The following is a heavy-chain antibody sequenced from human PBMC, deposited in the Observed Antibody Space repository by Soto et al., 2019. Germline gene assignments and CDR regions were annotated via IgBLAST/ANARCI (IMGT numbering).Heavy chain of an antibody. Sequence: ASVKVSCKASGYTFTGYYMHWVRQAPGQGLEWMGWINPNSGGTNYAQKFQGRVTMTRDTSISTAYMELSRLRSDDTAMYYCAREAARDYYYGMDVWGQGATVTVSS. J-gene: IGHJ6*02. CDR2: INPNSGGT. CDR3: AREAARDYYYGMDV. D-gene: IGHD6-6*01. V-gene: IGHV1-2*02. CDR1: GYTFTGYY.